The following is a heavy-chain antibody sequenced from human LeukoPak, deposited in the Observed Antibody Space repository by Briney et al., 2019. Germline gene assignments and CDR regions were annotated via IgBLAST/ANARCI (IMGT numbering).Heavy chain of an antibody. CDR2: ISAYNGNT. CDR1: GYTFTGYY. D-gene: IGHD3-3*01. J-gene: IGHJ4*02. Sequence: ASVKVSCKASGYTFTGYYMHWVRQAPGQGLEWMGWISAYNGNTNYAQKLQGRVSMTTDTSTSTAYMELRSLRSDDTAVYYCARDTNLYYDFWSAYYSPFGYWGQGTLVTVSS. V-gene: IGHV1-18*04. CDR3: ARDTNLYYDFWSAYYSPFGY.